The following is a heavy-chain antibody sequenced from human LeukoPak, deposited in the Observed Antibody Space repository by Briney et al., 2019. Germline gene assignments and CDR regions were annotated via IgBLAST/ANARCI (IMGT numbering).Heavy chain of an antibody. D-gene: IGHD5-18*01. CDR1: GYSFTSYW. J-gene: IGHJ5*02. V-gene: IGHV5-51*01. CDR2: IYPGDSRT. Sequence: GESLKISCKGSGYSFTSYWIGWVRQTPGKGLEWFGVIYPGDSRTRYNPSFEGQVTISADKSINTAYLQWSSLKASDTAMYYCACREFYSPWPGPWGQGTLVTVSS. CDR3: ACREFYSPWPGP.